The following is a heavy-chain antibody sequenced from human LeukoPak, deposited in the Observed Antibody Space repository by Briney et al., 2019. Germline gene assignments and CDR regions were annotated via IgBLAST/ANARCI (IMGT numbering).Heavy chain of an antibody. CDR1: GGSISTSSYY. J-gene: IGHJ5*01. V-gene: IGHV4-39*07. D-gene: IGHD1-26*01. CDR3: TRDYYRSSDS. Sequence: SETLSLTCTVSGGSISTSSYYWGWIRQPPGRGLEWIGSIYYSGGSYYNPSLKSRVTISVDTSKNQFSLRLSSVTAADTAVYYCTRDYYRSSDSWGQGTLVTVSS. CDR2: IYYSGGS.